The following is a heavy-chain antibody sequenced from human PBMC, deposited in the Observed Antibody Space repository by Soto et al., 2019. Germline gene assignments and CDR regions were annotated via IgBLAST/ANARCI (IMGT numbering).Heavy chain of an antibody. J-gene: IGHJ6*02. CDR1: GFTFSSYV. CDR2: ISYDGSNK. CDR3: AKAGYSYGLNYYYGMDV. D-gene: IGHD5-18*01. Sequence: QVQLVASGGGVVQPGRSLRLSCAASGFTFSSYVMHWVRQAPGKGLEWVEVISYDGSNKYYADSVKGRFTISRDNSKNTLYLQMHSLRAEDTAVYYCAKAGYSYGLNYYYGMDVWGQGTTVTVSS. V-gene: IGHV3-30*18.